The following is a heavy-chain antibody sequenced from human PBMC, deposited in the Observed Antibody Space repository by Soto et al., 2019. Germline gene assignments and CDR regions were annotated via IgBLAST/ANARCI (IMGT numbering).Heavy chain of an antibody. CDR1: GFTFSNYW. Sequence: GGSLRLSCVGSGFTFSNYWIHWVRLVPGRGLVWISHITKDGNSLSYAESVEGRFTISRDNAKNTVYLQMSGLRAEDTAVYYCARGGVGSFDYWGQGSLVTVSS. D-gene: IGHD2-2*03. J-gene: IGHJ4*02. CDR2: ITKDGNSL. CDR3: ARGGVGSFDY. V-gene: IGHV3-74*01.